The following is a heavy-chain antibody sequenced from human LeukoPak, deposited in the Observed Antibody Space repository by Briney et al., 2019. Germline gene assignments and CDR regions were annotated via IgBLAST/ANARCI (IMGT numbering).Heavy chain of an antibody. CDR1: GYSFTSYW. CDR3: ARLHSFGVVDSWFDP. J-gene: IGHJ5*02. D-gene: IGHD3-3*01. Sequence: GESLKISCKGSGYSFTSYWIGWVRPMPGKGLEWMGIIYPGDSDTRYSPSFQGQVTISADKSISTAYLQWSSLKASDTAMYYCARLHSFGVVDSWFDPWGQGTLVTVSS. CDR2: IYPGDSDT. V-gene: IGHV5-51*01.